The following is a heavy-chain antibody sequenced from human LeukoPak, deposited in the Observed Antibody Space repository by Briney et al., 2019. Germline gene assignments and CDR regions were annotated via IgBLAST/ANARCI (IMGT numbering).Heavy chain of an antibody. Sequence: GGSLRLSCAASGFTFSSYSMNWVRQAPGKGLEWVSSISSSSSYIYYADSVKGRFTISRDNAKNSLYLQMNSLRAEDTAVYYCARADSSGYYRLGYFDLWGRGTLVTVSS. D-gene: IGHD3-22*01. J-gene: IGHJ2*01. CDR2: ISSSSSYI. CDR3: ARADSSGYYRLGYFDL. V-gene: IGHV3-21*01. CDR1: GFTFSSYS.